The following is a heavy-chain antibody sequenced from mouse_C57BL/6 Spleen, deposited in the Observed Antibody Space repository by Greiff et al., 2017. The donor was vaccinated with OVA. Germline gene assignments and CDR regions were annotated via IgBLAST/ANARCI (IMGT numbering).Heavy chain of an antibody. J-gene: IGHJ2*01. Sequence: QVTLKESGPELVKPGASVKISCKASGYAFSSSWMNWVKQRPGKGLEWIGRIYPGDGDTNYNGKFKGKATLTADKSSSTAYMQLSSLTSEDSAVYFCARRFYYDSFDYWGQGTTLTVSS. D-gene: IGHD2-4*01. CDR1: GYAFSSSW. CDR2: IYPGDGDT. V-gene: IGHV1-82*01. CDR3: ARRFYYDSFDY.